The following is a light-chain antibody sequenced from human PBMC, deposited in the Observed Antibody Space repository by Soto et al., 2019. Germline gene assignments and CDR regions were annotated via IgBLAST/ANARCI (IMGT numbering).Light chain of an antibody. CDR2: LGS. CDR3: MQALQTPLT. V-gene: IGKV2-28*01. Sequence: EIVMTQSPLSLTVTPGEPASISCRSSQNLLKTTGYNYLDWYLQKPGQSPHLLIYLGSNRASGVPDRFSGSGSGTDFTLKINRVEAEDVGVYYCMQALQTPLTFGGGTKVEIK. CDR1: QNLLKTTGYNY. J-gene: IGKJ4*01.